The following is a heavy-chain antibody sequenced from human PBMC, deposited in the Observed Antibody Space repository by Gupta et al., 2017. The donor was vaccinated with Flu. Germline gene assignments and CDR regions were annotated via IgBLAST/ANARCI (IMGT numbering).Heavy chain of an antibody. J-gene: IGHJ5*02. CDR1: GFTFSSYE. Sequence: GESGGGLVQPGGSLRLSCAASGFTFSSYEMSWVRQAPGKGLEWVSYISSSGSTIYYADSVKGRFTIPRYNAKNSLYLQMNSLRAEDTAVYYWARGVIFMSSVKRGWVDPWGQGTLVTVSS. CDR2: ISSSGSTI. D-gene: IGHD3-10*01. CDR3: ARGVIFMSSVKRGWVDP. V-gene: IGHV3-48*03.